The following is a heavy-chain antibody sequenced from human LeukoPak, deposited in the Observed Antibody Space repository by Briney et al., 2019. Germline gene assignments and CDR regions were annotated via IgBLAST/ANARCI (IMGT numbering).Heavy chain of an antibody. CDR3: AKDSSSSWFGGDSK. J-gene: IGHJ4*02. CDR1: GFTFSTYG. V-gene: IGHV3-30*02. D-gene: IGHD6-13*01. Sequence: PGGSLRLSCEASGFTFSTYGMHWVRQAPGKGLEWVAVIWYDGSNKNYADSVKGRFTISRDNSKNTLYLQMNSLRAEDTAVYYCAKDSSSSWFGGDSKWGQGTLVTVSS. CDR2: IWYDGSNK.